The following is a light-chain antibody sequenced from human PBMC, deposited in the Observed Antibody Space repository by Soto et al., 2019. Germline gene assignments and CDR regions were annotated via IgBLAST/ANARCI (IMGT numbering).Light chain of an antibody. CDR3: QQYNNWPFS. CDR2: DVS. CDR1: QGVTTN. V-gene: IGKV3-15*01. Sequence: IVMTRSPDSLSVSPGERVTLSCRAGQGVTTNFAWYQQKSGQSPRLLIYDVSTRATGVPARFSGTGSETDFTLTISCLQSEDSAVYFCQQYNNWPFSFGQGTRLEIK. J-gene: IGKJ5*01.